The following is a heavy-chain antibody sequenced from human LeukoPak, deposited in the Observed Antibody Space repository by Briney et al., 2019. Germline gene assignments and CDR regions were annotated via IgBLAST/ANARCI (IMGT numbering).Heavy chain of an antibody. D-gene: IGHD6-6*01. CDR2: IYYSGST. Sequence: GSLRLSCAASGFTVSSNYMSWIRQPPGKGLEWIGYIYYSGSTNYNPSLKSRVTISVDTSKNQFSLKLSSVTAADTAVYYCASGLEYSSSYWGQGTLVTVSS. V-gene: IGHV4-59*02. CDR3: ASGLEYSSSY. CDR1: GFTVSSNY. J-gene: IGHJ4*02.